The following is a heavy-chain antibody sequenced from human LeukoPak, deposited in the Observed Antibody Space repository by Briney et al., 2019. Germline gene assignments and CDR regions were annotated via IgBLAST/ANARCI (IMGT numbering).Heavy chain of an antibody. CDR3: ARDFSSGSYYGDYYFDY. CDR2: ISVSGDST. V-gene: IGHV3-23*01. D-gene: IGHD1-26*01. J-gene: IGHJ4*02. CDR1: GFTFSSYA. Sequence: GGSLRLSCAASGFTFSSYAMSWVRQAPGKGLEWVSTISVSGDSTYYADSVKGRFTISRDNSKNTLYLQMNSLRAEDTAVYYCARDFSSGSYYGDYYFDYWGQGTLVTVSS.